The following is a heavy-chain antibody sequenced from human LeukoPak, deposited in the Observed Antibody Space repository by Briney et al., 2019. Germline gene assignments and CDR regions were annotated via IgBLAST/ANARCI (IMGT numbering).Heavy chain of an antibody. CDR1: ADSFSDYY. D-gene: IGHD5-24*01. V-gene: IGHV4-34*01. Sequence: SETLSRTCAVYADSFSDYYWSWIRQPPGKGLEWIGEINHSGLTNYNPSLKSRVSISVDTSKNQFSLKLSSVTAADTAVYYCARRLQSASQNMDVWGKGTTVTVSS. CDR3: ARRLQSASQNMDV. CDR2: INHSGLT. J-gene: IGHJ6*03.